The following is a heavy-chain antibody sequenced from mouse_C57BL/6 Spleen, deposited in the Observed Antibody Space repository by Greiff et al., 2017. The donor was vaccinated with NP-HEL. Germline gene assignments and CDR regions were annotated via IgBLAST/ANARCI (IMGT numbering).Heavy chain of an antibody. D-gene: IGHD1-1*01. CDR3: ARSLYYYGSSYAMDY. CDR2: INPYNGGT. CDR1: GYTFTDYY. Sequence: EVQLQQSGPVLVKPGASVKMSCKASGYTFTDYYMNWVKQSHGKSLEWIGVINPYNGGTSYNQKFKGKATLTVDKSSSTAYMELNSLTSEDSAVYYCARSLYYYGSSYAMDYWGQGTSVTVSS. V-gene: IGHV1-19*01. J-gene: IGHJ4*01.